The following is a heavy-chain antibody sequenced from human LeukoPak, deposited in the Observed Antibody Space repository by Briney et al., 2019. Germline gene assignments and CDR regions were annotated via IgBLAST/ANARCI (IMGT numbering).Heavy chain of an antibody. D-gene: IGHD6-13*01. CDR3: ARGFSYSSSWYVDH. CDR1: GFTFSNYN. J-gene: IGHJ4*02. Sequence: GGSLRLSCAASGFTFSNYNMNWVRQAPGKGLEWVSSISSSSSYIYYADSVKGRFTISRDNAKNSLYLQMNSLRAEDTAVYYCARGFSYSSSWYVDHWGQGTLVIVSS. CDR2: ISSSSSYI. V-gene: IGHV3-21*01.